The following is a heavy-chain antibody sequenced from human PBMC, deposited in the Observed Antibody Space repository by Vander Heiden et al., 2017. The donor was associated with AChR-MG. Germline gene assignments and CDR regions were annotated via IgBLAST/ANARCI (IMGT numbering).Heavy chain of an antibody. D-gene: IGHD3-16*02. CDR1: GGSISSYY. CDR2: IYTSGST. J-gene: IGHJ4*02. CDR3: AYTTYSPHLGELSLRDY. V-gene: IGHV4-4*07. Sequence: PSETLSLTCTVSGGSISSYYWSWIRQPAGKGLEWIGRIYTSGSTNYNPSLKSRVTMSVDTSKNQFSLKLSSVTAADTAVYYCAYTTYSPHLGELSLRDYWGQGTLVTVSS.